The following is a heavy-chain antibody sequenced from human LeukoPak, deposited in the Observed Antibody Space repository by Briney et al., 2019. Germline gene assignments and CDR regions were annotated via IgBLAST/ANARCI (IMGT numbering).Heavy chain of an antibody. CDR2: IKQDGSEK. Sequence: PGGSLRLSCAASGFTFSSYWMSWVRQAPGKGLEWVANIKQDGSEKYYVDSMKGRFTISRDNAKNTLYLQMNSLRVEDTAVYYCARDEPTVTTGPPVGSWGQGTLATVSS. D-gene: IGHD4-17*01. CDR3: ARDEPTVTTGPPVGS. V-gene: IGHV3-7*01. CDR1: GFTFSSYW. J-gene: IGHJ4*02.